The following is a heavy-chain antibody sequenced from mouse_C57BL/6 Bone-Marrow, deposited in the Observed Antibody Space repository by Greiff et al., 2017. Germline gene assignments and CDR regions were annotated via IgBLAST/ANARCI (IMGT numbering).Heavy chain of an antibody. CDR3: ARYRYYGSPWYFDV. V-gene: IGHV1-81*01. CDR2: IYPRSGNT. Sequence: VQLQQSGAELARPGASVKLSCKASGYTFTSYGISWVKQRTGQGLEWIGEIYPRSGNTYYNEKFKGKATLTADKSSSTAYMELRSLTSEDSAVYFCARYRYYGSPWYFDVGGTGTTVTVSS. J-gene: IGHJ1*03. CDR1: GYTFTSYG. D-gene: IGHD1-1*01.